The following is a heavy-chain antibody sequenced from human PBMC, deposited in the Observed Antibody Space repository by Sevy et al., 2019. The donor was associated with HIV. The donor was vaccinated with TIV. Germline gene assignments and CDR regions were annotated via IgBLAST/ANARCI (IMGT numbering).Heavy chain of an antibody. V-gene: IGHV3-74*01. J-gene: IGHJ4*02. D-gene: IGHD3-22*01. Sequence: GGSLRLSCAASGFTFSSYWMHWVRQAPGKGLVWVSRINGDGSSTSYADSVKGRFTISRDNAKNTLYLQMNRLRAEDTAVYYCARVQASTYYYDSSGYSPFDYWGQGTLVTVSS. CDR2: INGDGSST. CDR3: ARVQASTYYYDSSGYSPFDY. CDR1: GFTFSSYW.